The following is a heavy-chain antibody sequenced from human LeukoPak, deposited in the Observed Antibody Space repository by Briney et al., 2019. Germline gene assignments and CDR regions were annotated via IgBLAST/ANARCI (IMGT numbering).Heavy chain of an antibody. D-gene: IGHD3-10*01. CDR2: IWYDGSKK. V-gene: IGHV3-33*01. J-gene: IGHJ4*02. CDR1: GFTLSSYG. CDR3: ARDRAGDY. Sequence: PGRSLRLSCAASGFTLSSYGMQWVRQAPGKGLEWVSLIWYDGSKKYYADSVKGRFTISRDNSKNTLYLQMNSLRAEDTAMYYWARDRAGDYWGQGTLVSV.